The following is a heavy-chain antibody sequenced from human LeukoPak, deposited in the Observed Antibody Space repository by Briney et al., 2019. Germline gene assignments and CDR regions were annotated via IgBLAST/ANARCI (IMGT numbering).Heavy chain of an antibody. Sequence: PGGSLRLSCAASGFTFSSYWMHWVRQAPGKGLVWVSRINSDGSSTSYADSVKGRFTISRDNAKSTLYLQMNSLRAEDTAVYYCARGTYCSGGSCYYYYYGMDVWGQGTTVTVSS. V-gene: IGHV3-74*01. CDR3: ARGTYCSGGSCYYYYYGMDV. CDR2: INSDGSST. D-gene: IGHD2-15*01. J-gene: IGHJ6*02. CDR1: GFTFSSYW.